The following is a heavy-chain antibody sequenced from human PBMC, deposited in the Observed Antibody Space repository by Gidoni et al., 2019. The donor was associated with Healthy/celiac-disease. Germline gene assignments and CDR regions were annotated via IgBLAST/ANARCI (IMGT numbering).Heavy chain of an antibody. CDR2: IRSKAYGGTT. D-gene: IGHD4-4*01. J-gene: IGHJ6*02. CDR1: GFTLGVYA. Sequence: EVQRVESGGGLVQPGRCLRLSCTPSGFTLGVYAMRWVRQAPGKGLEGGGFIRSKAYGGTTEYAASVKGRFTISSDDSKSSAYLQMNSLKTEDTAVYYCTSQMTTVEVSTPRTNYYYYGMDVWGQGTTVTVSS. V-gene: IGHV3-49*04. CDR3: TSQMTTVEVSTPRTNYYYYGMDV.